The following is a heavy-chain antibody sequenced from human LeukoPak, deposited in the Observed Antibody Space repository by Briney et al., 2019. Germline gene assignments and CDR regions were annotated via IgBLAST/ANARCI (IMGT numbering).Heavy chain of an antibody. CDR3: ATSPRVTLYVMGDFAY. CDR2: ISGSGGST. J-gene: IGHJ4*02. D-gene: IGHD3-16*01. CDR1: GVNNYA. Sequence: GGSLRLSCAVSGVNNYAISWVRQAPGKGLEWVSVISGSGGSTYYADSVKGRFTISRGTSENTIYLQMNSLRAEDTAVYYCATSPRVTLYVMGDFAYWGQGTLVTVSS. V-gene: IGHV3-23*01.